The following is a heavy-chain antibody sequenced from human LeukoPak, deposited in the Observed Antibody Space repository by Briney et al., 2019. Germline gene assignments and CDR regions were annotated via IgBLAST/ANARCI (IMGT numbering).Heavy chain of an antibody. CDR3: ARASYCSGGSCYSGGYY. D-gene: IGHD2-15*01. J-gene: IGHJ4*02. CDR2: IYSSGST. V-gene: IGHV4-30-4*01. CDR1: GGSISSGDYY. Sequence: SETLSLTCTVSGGSISSGDYYWSWIRQPPGKGLEWIGYIYSSGSTYYNPSLKSRVTISIDTSKNQFSLKLSSVTAADTAVYYCARASYCSGGSCYSGGYYWGQGTLVTVSS.